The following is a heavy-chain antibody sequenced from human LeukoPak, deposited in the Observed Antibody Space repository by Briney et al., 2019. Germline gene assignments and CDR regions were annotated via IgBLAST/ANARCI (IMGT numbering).Heavy chain of an antibody. CDR1: GGSFGGYY. J-gene: IGHJ5*02. CDR3: ARVFSTNYYDNRGWFDP. CDR2: IYYSGST. D-gene: IGHD3-22*01. Sequence: SETLSLTCAVYGGSFGGYYWSWVRQPPGKGLEWIGYIYYSGSTNYNPSLKSRVTISVDTSKNQFSLKLSSVTAADTAVYYCARVFSTNYYDNRGWFDPWGQGTLVTVSS. V-gene: IGHV4-59*01.